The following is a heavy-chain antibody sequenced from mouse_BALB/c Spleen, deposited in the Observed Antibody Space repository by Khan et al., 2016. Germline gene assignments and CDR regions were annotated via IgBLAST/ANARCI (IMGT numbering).Heavy chain of an antibody. V-gene: IGHV3-8*02. CDR2: ISYSGDT. J-gene: IGHJ2*01. Sequence: EVELVESGPSLVKPSQTLSLTCSVTGDSITSGYWNWIRKFPGNKLEYMGYISYSGDTFYNPSLKSRISITRDTSKNQFYLQLNSVTAEDTATYYCARYDGYYFDYWGQGTTLTVSS. CDR3: ARYDGYYFDY. CDR1: GDSITSGY. D-gene: IGHD2-3*01.